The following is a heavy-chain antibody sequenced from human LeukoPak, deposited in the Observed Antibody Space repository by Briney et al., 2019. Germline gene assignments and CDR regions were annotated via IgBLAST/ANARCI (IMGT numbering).Heavy chain of an antibody. Sequence: PAGSLRLSCAASGFTFDDYAMHWVRQTPGKGLEWVSGISWNSNSISYEDSVKGRFTISRDNAKNSLYLQMNSLRPEDTALYYCAKNIYSGGSSNCLDYWGHGTLVTVSS. CDR3: AKNIYSGGSSNCLDY. J-gene: IGHJ4*01. V-gene: IGHV3-9*01. D-gene: IGHD6-13*01. CDR2: ISWNSNSI. CDR1: GFTFDDYA.